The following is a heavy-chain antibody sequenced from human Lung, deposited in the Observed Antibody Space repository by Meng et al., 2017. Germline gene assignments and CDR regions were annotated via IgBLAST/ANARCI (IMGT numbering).Heavy chain of an antibody. V-gene: IGHV3-23*01. D-gene: IGHD2-8*02. Sequence: EVQLLESGGGLVPPGGSLRLSCVASGFTCSNYAMSWVRQAPEKGLEWVSATAATDGGTYHAASVRGRFTISRDNSKNTLSLQMNSLRADDTAIYYCARGTRVSCTGVICYPFDFWGQGTLVTVSS. CDR1: GFTCSNYA. J-gene: IGHJ4*02. CDR2: TAATDGGT. CDR3: ARGTRVSCTGVICYPFDF.